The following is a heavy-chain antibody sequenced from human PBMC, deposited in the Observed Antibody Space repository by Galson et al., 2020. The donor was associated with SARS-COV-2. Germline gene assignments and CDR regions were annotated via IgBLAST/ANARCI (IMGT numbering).Heavy chain of an antibody. D-gene: IGHD3-22*01. CDR3: ARDWPPGRSGYSFDY. V-gene: IGHV4-4*07. Sequence: SETLSLTCTVTGGSISSYYWSWIRQPAGKGLECIGRNYTSGSTNYNPSLKSRVTMSVDTSKNQFSLKLSSVTAADAAVYYCARDWPPGRSGYSFDYWGQGTLVTVSS. CDR2: NYTSGST. J-gene: IGHJ4*02. CDR1: GGSISSYY.